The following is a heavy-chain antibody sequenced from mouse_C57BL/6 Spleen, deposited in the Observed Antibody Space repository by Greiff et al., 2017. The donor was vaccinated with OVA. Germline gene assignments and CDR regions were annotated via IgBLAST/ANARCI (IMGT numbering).Heavy chain of an antibody. V-gene: IGHV1-64*01. D-gene: IGHD1-1*02. Sequence: QVQLKQPGAELVKPGASVKLSCKASGYTFTSYWMHWVKQRPGQGLEWIGMIHPNSGSTNYNEKFKSKATLTVDKSSSTAYMQLSSLTSEDSAVYYCAREREYGGNPAWFAYWGQGTLVTVSA. CDR1: GYTFTSYW. CDR3: AREREYGGNPAWFAY. J-gene: IGHJ3*01. CDR2: IHPNSGST.